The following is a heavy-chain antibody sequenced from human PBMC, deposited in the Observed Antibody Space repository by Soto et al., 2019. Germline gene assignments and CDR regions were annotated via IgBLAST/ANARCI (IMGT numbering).Heavy chain of an antibody. Sequence: EVQLVESGGGLIQPGGSLRLSCAVSGFTVSNNYMSWVRQAPGKGLEGVSVIYSGGYTAYGDSVKGRFTISRDNSKNTLYLPINSLGPAPPPVFFCATHPGGGGYWGQGTLVTVSS. V-gene: IGHV3-53*01. D-gene: IGHD3-10*01. CDR2: IYSGGYT. CDR1: GFTVSNNY. CDR3: ATHPGGGGY. J-gene: IGHJ4*02.